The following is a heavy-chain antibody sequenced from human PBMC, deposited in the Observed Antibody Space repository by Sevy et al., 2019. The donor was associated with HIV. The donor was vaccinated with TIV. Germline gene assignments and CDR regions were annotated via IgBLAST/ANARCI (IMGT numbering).Heavy chain of an antibody. CDR3: TTYRGQWELGGGYFDY. D-gene: IGHD3-16*01. V-gene: IGHV3-15*01. J-gene: IGHJ4*02. CDR2: MKTKTDDGTS. CDR1: GFTFTNAW. Sequence: GGSLRLSCAASGFTFTNAWMSWVRQAPGKGLEWVGRMKTKTDDGTSVYAAPVKGRFSISRDDSKNTLYLQMISLKTEDTAVYFCTTYRGQWELGGGYFDYWGQGTLVTVSS.